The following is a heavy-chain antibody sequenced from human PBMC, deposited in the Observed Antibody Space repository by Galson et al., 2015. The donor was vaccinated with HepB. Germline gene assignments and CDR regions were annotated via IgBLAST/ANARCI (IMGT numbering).Heavy chain of an antibody. CDR3: ARDRLAVGGNTAPLGY. D-gene: IGHD2-15*01. CDR2: IIPLFGAA. Sequence: SVKVSCKASGGTFSNYTITWVRQAPGQGLEWMGGIIPLFGAASYSQKFQGRVTITADESTSTAYMELSSLRSEDTAVYYCARDRLAVGGNTAPLGYWGQGTLVTVSS. CDR1: GGTFSNYT. V-gene: IGHV1-69*13. J-gene: IGHJ4*02.